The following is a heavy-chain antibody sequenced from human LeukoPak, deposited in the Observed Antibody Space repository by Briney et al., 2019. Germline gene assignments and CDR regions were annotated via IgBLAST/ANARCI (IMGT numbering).Heavy chain of an antibody. CDR2: IIPIFGTA. J-gene: IGHJ6*03. CDR1: GGTFSSYA. V-gene: IGHV1-69*06. D-gene: IGHD6-25*01. CDR3: ARFAAADYYYMDV. Sequence: SVKVSCKASGGTFSSYAISWVRQAPGQGLEWMGGIIPIFGTANYAQKFQGRVTITADKSTSTAYMELSSLRSEDTAVYYCARFAAADYYYMDVWGKGTTVTVSS.